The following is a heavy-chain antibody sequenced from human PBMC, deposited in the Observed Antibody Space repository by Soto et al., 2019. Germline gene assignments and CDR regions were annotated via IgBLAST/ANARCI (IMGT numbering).Heavy chain of an antibody. V-gene: IGHV3-30*18. CDR3: AKVRNPAYGDRKRTTGDY. J-gene: IGHJ4*02. CDR2: ISYYGSNK. Sequence: QVQLVESGGGVVQPGGSLRLSCAASGFTFSSYGMHWVRQAPGKGLEWVAVISYYGSNKYYADSVKGRFTISRDNPKNTLYLQMNSLGAEETAVYYCAKVRNPAYGDRKRTTGDYWGQGTLVTVSS. D-gene: IGHD4-17*01. CDR1: GFTFSSYG.